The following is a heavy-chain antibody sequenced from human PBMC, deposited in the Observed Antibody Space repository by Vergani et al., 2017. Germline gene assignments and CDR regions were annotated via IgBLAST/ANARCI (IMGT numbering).Heavy chain of an antibody. CDR1: GFTFSSYS. Sequence: EVQLVESGGGLVKPGGSLRLSCAASGFTFSSYSMNWVRQAPGNGLEWVSAISSSSSYKYYADSVKGRFTISRDNAKNSLYLQMNSLRAEDTAVYYCAKSSRATPFSGYFQHWGQGSLVTVSS. CDR2: ISSSSSYK. J-gene: IGHJ1*01. CDR3: AKSSRATPFSGYFQH. D-gene: IGHD2-15*01. V-gene: IGHV3-21*01.